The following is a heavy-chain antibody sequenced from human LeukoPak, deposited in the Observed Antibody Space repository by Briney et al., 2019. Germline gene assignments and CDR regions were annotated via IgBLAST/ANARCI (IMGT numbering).Heavy chain of an antibody. CDR3: ARASRGSWPYRPLDV. CDR1: GGSISSGSYY. CDR2: IYTGGST. V-gene: IGHV4-61*02. Sequence: SQTLSLTCTVSGGSISSGSYYWSWIRQPAGKGLEWIGRIYTGGSTNYNPSLKSRVTISVDTSKNQFSLKLSSVTAADTAVYYCARASRGSWPYRPLDVWGQGTTVTVSS. D-gene: IGHD6-13*01. J-gene: IGHJ6*02.